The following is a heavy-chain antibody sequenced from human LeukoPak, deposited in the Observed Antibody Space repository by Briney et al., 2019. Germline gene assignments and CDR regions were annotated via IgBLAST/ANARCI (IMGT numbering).Heavy chain of an antibody. CDR3: ARGPWVDY. CDR1: GVAFSGYY. Sequence: PSETLSLTCAVYGVAFSGYYWSSIRQPPGKGLEWIRKINHSGSTKYNPSLKSRVTISVGTSKNQFSLKLSSVTAAHTAVYYCARGPWVDYWGQGTLVTVSS. D-gene: IGHD7-27*01. CDR2: INHSGST. V-gene: IGHV4-34*01. J-gene: IGHJ4*02.